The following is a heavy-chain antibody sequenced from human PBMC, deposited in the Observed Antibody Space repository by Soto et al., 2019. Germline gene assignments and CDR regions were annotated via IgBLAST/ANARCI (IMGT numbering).Heavy chain of an antibody. Sequence: QVQLVQSGAEVNKPGASVKISCKASGYTFTSNHMHWVRQAPGQGLEWMGIMNPSDGSTIFSQRFQGRITMTRDTSTSTVFMELSSLTSEDTAVYYCARAKQIGQYYFDSWGQGTLVTVSS. CDR3: ARAKQIGQYYFDS. CDR2: MNPSDGST. J-gene: IGHJ4*02. V-gene: IGHV1-46*01. CDR1: GYTFTSNH.